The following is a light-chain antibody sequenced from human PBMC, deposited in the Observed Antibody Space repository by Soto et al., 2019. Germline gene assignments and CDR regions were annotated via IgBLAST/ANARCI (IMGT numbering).Light chain of an antibody. J-gene: IGLJ3*02. CDR1: SSDVGDYNY. CDR2: DVS. Sequence: QSVLTQPRSVSGSPGPSVTISCTGTSSDVGDYNYVSWYQQYPGKAPKLVIYDVSKWPSGVPDRFSGSKSGNTASLTISGLHAEDEADYYCCSFPVSYTFLVFGGGTKLTVL. V-gene: IGLV2-11*01. CDR3: CSFPVSYTFLV.